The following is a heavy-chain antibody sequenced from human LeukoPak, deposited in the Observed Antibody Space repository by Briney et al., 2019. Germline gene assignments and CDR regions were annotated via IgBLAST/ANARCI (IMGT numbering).Heavy chain of an antibody. V-gene: IGHV1-8*03. Sequence: ASVKVSCKASGYTFTSYDINWVRQATGQGLEWMGWMNPNSGNTGYAQKFQGRVTITRDTSISTAYMELSRLRSDDTAVYYCARAVWKGAFDIWGQGTMVTVSS. CDR2: MNPNSGNT. CDR1: GYTFTSYD. CDR3: ARAVWKGAFDI. J-gene: IGHJ3*02. D-gene: IGHD1-1*01.